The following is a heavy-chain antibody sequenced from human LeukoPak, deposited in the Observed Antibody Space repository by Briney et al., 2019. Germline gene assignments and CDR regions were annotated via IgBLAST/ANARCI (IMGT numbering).Heavy chain of an antibody. CDR3: ARGTDTKPFWSGYWVDV. D-gene: IGHD3-3*01. CDR2: ISYDEGNK. Sequence: GGSLRLSCAASGFTFSSSAMHWVRQAPGKGLEWVAVISYDEGNKYYADSVKGRFTISRDNSKNTLYLQMNNLRAEDTAVYYCARGTDTKPFWSGYWVDVWGQGTTVTVSS. CDR1: GFTFSSSA. J-gene: IGHJ6*02. V-gene: IGHV3-30*03.